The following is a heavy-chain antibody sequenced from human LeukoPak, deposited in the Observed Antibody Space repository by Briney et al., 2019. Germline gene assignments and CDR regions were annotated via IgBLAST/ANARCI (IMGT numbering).Heavy chain of an antibody. CDR3: ASGYSIDY. CDR2: IYYSGST. D-gene: IGHD5-18*01. J-gene: IGHJ4*02. CDR1: GGSISSYY. Sequence: SETLSLTCTVSGGSISSYYWSWIRQPPGKGLEWIGYIYYSGSTNYNPSLKSRVTISVDTSKNQFSLKLSSVTAADTAVYYCASGYSIDYWGQGTLVTVSS. V-gene: IGHV4-59*01.